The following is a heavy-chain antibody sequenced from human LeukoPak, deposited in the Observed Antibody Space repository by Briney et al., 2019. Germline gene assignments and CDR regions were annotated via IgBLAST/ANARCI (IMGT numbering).Heavy chain of an antibody. CDR3: AVLEGSGSSASY. Sequence: GESLKISCKGSGYSFNSCWIGWVRQMPGKGLEWMGIIYPDDSETRYSPPFQGQVTISADKSISTAYLQWSSLKASDTAMYYCAVLEGSGSSASYWGLGTLVTVSS. CDR2: IYPDDSET. CDR1: GYSFNSCW. V-gene: IGHV5-51*01. J-gene: IGHJ4*02. D-gene: IGHD1-26*01.